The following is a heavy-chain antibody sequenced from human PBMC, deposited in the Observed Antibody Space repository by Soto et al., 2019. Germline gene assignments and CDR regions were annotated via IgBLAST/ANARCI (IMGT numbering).Heavy chain of an antibody. CDR2: INQGGSQK. D-gene: IGHD3-16*01. V-gene: IGHV3-7*03. CDR3: ASWADAADVDYFHH. CDR1: GFRFSSSW. Sequence: EVQLVESGGGLVQPGGSLRLSCAGSGFRFSSSWMSWIRQAPGKGLEWVAHINQGGSQKYYVDSAKGRFTISRDNAKTSLYLQMNNLSAVDTPTYYCASWADAADVDYFHHWGQGTLVTVSS. J-gene: IGHJ1*01.